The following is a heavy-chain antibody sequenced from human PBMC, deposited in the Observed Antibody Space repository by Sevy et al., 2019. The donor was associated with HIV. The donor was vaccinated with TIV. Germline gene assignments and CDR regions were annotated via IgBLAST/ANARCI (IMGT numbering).Heavy chain of an antibody. D-gene: IGHD1-1*01. CDR3: AKRGGQYDLGMDV. Sequence: LSLTCAASGFIFSSFEMNWVRQAPGKGLEWVSSISTSGSNRYYADSVKGRVTISRDNAKKSLYLQMNSLRAEDTAIYFCAKRGGQYDLGMDVWGQGTTVTVSS. J-gene: IGHJ6*02. CDR2: ISTSGSNR. V-gene: IGHV3-48*03. CDR1: GFIFSSFE.